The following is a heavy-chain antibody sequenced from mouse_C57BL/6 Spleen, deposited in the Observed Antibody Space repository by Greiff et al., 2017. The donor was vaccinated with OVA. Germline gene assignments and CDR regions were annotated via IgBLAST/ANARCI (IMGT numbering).Heavy chain of an antibody. J-gene: IGHJ4*01. V-gene: IGHV2-6*02. CDR2: IWSDGST. CDR3: ARNYYSNYDYAMDY. CDR1: GFSLTSYG. D-gene: IGHD2-5*01. Sequence: VKVVESGPGLVAPSQSLSITCTVSGFSLTSYGVHWVRQPPGKGLEWLVVIWSDGSTTYNSALKSRLSISKDNSKSQVFLKMNSLQTDDTAMYYCARNYYSNYDYAMDYWGQGTSVTVSS.